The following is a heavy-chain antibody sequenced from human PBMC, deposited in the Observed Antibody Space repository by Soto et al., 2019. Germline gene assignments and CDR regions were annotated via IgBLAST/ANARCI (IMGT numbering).Heavy chain of an antibody. D-gene: IGHD6-13*01. CDR2: IYYSGST. CDR1: GGSISSYY. Sequence: SETLSLTCTVSGGSISSYYWSWIRQPPGKGLEWIGYIYYSGSTNYNPSLKSRVTISVDTSKNQFSLKLSSVTAADTAVYYCARCYSSSWYVNWFDPWGQGTLVTV. J-gene: IGHJ5*02. CDR3: ARCYSSSWYVNWFDP. V-gene: IGHV4-59*01.